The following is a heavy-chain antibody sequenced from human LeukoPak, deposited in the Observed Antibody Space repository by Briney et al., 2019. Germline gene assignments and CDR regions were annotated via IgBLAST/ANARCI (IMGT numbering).Heavy chain of an antibody. V-gene: IGHV2-26*01. CDR1: GFTFSSYA. J-gene: IGHJ4*02. D-gene: IGHD6-19*01. CDR2: IFSNDRK. Sequence: LRLSCAASGFTFSSYAMSWIRQPPGKAPEWLAHIFSNDRKSYYTSLQTRLTVSKDTSKSQVVLTMTNMDPVDTATYYCARVAVSVPGSGGFDYWGQGILVTVSS. CDR3: ARVAVSVPGSGGFDY.